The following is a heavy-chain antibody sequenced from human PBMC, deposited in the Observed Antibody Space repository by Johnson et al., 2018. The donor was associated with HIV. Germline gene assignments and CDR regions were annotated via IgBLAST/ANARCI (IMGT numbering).Heavy chain of an antibody. CDR2: IYSGGST. CDR3: ARAGSSSDDAFDI. CDR1: GFTVSSNY. V-gene: IGHV3-66*01. Sequence: VQLVESGGGLVQPGGSLRLSCAASGFTVSSNYMSWVRPAPGKGLEWVSVIYSGGSTYYADSVKGRFTISRDNSKNTLYLQMNSLGAEDTAVYYCARAGSSSDDAFDIWGQGTMVTVSS. D-gene: IGHD6-6*01. J-gene: IGHJ3*02.